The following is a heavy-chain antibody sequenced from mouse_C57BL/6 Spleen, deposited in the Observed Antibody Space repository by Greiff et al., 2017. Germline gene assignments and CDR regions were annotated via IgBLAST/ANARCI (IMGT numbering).Heavy chain of an antibody. D-gene: IGHD1-1*01. Sequence: EVQLQQSGAELVRPGASVKLSCTASGFNIKDYYMHWVKQRPEQGLEWIGRIDPADGDTEYAPKFQGKATMTADTSSNTAYLQLSSLTSDDTAVYYCTTRYYGSSLYWYFDVWGTGTTVTVSS. CDR1: GFNIKDYY. V-gene: IGHV14-1*01. CDR3: TTRYYGSSLYWYFDV. J-gene: IGHJ1*03. CDR2: IDPADGDT.